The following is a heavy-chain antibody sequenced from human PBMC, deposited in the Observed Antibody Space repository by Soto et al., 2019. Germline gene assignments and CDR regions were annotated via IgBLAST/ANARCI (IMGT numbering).Heavy chain of an antibody. Sequence: VQLVQSGGEVKKPGASVKVSCKTSGYTFANYDFSWVRQAHGQGLAWMGWVSNKNGVKSYAEKFRDRVTITTDTSTSTVYMELRSLTSDDTAVYFCARERLHAGWYGFDYWGQGAQVTVSS. J-gene: IGHJ4*02. CDR2: VSNKNGVK. CDR3: ARERLHAGWYGFDY. CDR1: GYTFANYD. V-gene: IGHV1-18*04. D-gene: IGHD6-19*01.